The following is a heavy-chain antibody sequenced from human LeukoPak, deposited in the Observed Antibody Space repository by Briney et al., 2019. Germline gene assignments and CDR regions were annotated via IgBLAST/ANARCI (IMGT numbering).Heavy chain of an antibody. Sequence: SETLSLTCTVSGGSISSGGYYWSWIRQPPGKGLEWIGYIYHSGSTYYNPSLKSRVTMSVDRSKNQFSLKLSSVTAADTAVYYCARFLGSITIFGVVTDDAFDIWGQGTMVTVSS. D-gene: IGHD3-3*01. V-gene: IGHV4-30-2*01. CDR1: GGSISSGGYY. J-gene: IGHJ3*02. CDR3: ARFLGSITIFGVVTDDAFDI. CDR2: IYHSGST.